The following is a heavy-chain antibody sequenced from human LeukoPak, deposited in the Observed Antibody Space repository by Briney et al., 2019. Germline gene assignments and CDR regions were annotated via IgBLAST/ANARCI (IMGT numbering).Heavy chain of an antibody. CDR3: AKDGQLRYYDSSGYFDY. Sequence: GGSLRLSCAASGFTFSSYAMSWVRQAPGKGLEWVSAISGSGGSTYYADSVKGRFTISRDNSKNTLYLQMNSLRAEDTAVYYCAKDGQLRYYDSSGYFDYWGQGTLVTVSS. V-gene: IGHV3-23*01. D-gene: IGHD3-22*01. CDR1: GFTFSSYA. CDR2: ISGSGGST. J-gene: IGHJ4*02.